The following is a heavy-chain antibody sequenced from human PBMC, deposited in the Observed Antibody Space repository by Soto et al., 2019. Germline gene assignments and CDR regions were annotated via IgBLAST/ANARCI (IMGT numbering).Heavy chain of an antibody. Sequence: HPGGSLRLSCAASGFTFSSYAMHWVRQAPGKGLEWVAVISYDGSNKYYADSVKGRFTISRDNSKNTLYLQMNSLRAEDTAVYYCARAHYYDSSGLIDYWGQGTLVTVSS. CDR2: ISYDGSNK. D-gene: IGHD3-22*01. CDR1: GFTFSSYA. CDR3: ARAHYYDSSGLIDY. J-gene: IGHJ4*02. V-gene: IGHV3-30-3*01.